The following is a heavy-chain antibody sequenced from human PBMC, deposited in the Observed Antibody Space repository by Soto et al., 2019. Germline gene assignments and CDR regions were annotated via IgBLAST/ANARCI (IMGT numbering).Heavy chain of an antibody. CDR3: ARSQGSSTSLASDYYYSYGMDV. CDR2: IIPISDTT. Sequence: QVQLVQSGAEVKKPGSSVKVSCKSSGGTFSSDAISWVRQAPGQGLDWMGGIIPISDTTYYAQKFQGRVTITADESTSTAYMELSSLLSEDTAVYYCARSQGSSTSLASDYYYSYGMDVWGQGTTVTVSS. J-gene: IGHJ6*02. V-gene: IGHV1-69*01. D-gene: IGHD2-2*01. CDR1: GGTFSSDA.